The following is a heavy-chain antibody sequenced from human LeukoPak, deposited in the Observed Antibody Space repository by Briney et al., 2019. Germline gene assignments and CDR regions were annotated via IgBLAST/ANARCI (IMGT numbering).Heavy chain of an antibody. Sequence: GASVKVSCKASGYTFTGYYMHWVRQAPGQGLEWMGWMNPNSGNTGYAQKFQGRVTITRNTSISTAYMELSSLRSEDTAVYYCARGLRSGSYLGYFQHWGQGTLVTVSS. CDR1: GYTFTGYY. CDR3: ARGLRSGSYLGYFQH. D-gene: IGHD1-26*01. J-gene: IGHJ1*01. V-gene: IGHV1-8*03. CDR2: MNPNSGNT.